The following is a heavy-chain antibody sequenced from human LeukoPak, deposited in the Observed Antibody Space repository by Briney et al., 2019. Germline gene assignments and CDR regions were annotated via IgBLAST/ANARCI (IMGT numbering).Heavy chain of an antibody. CDR2: ISTTSYI. V-gene: IGHV3-21*01. J-gene: IGHJ4*02. CDR1: GFTFSTYS. Sequence: GESLRLSCAASGFTFSTYSMSWVRQAPGKGLEWVSSISTTSYIYYADPVKGRFTISRDNARNSLYLQMNSLRAEDTAVYYCARVSSSGVYFFDYWGQGALITVSS. CDR3: ARVSSSGVYFFDY. D-gene: IGHD6-6*01.